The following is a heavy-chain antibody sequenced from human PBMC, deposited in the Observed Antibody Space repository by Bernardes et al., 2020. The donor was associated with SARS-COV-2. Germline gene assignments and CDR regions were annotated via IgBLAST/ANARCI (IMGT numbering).Heavy chain of an antibody. J-gene: IGHJ3*02. CDR3: ARASIRAMIVVVMGAFDI. CDR2: IYYSGST. V-gene: IGHV4-31*03. CDR1: GGSISSGGYY. Sequence: SETLSLTCTVSGGSISSGGYYWSWIRQHPGKGLEWIGYIYYSGSTYYNPSLKSRVTISVDTSKNQFSLKLSSVTAADTAVYYCARASIRAMIVVVMGAFDIWGPGTMVTVSS. D-gene: IGHD3-22*01.